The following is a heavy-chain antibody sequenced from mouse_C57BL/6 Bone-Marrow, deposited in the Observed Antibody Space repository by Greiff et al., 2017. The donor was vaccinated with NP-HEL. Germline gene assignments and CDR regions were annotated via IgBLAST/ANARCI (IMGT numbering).Heavy chain of an antibody. D-gene: IGHD6-1*01. V-gene: IGHV3-6*01. CDR1: GYSITSGYY. CDR2: ISYDGSN. J-gene: IGHJ2*01. Sequence: DVQLQESGPGLVKPSQSLSLTCSVTGYSITSGYYWNWIRQFPGNKLEWMGYISYDGSNNYNPSLKNRISITRDTSKNQFFLKLNSVTTEDTATYYCARDPLLYYFDYWGQGTTLTVSS. CDR3: ARDPLLYYFDY.